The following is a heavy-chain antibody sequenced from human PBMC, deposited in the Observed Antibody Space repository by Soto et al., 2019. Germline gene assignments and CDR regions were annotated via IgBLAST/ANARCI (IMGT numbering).Heavy chain of an antibody. Sequence: QVQLQQWGAGLLKPSETLSLTCAVYGGSFSGYYWTWIRQPPGTGLEWIGEINHSGSTNYNPSLKXXVTISVDTSKNQFSLKLTSVTAADTAVYSSARDKITGLFDYWGQGTLVTVSS. CDR2: INHSGST. CDR1: GGSFSGYY. D-gene: IGHD2-8*02. CDR3: ARDKITGLFDY. J-gene: IGHJ4*02. V-gene: IGHV4-34*01.